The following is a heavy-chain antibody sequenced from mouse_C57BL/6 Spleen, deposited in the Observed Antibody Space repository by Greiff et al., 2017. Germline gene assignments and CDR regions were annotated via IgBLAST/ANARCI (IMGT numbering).Heavy chain of an antibody. Sequence: SFTRYGVHWVRQSPGKGLEWLGVIGSGGSTDYNAAFISRLSISKDNSKSQVFFKMNSLQADDTAIYYCARNWLNWYFDVWGTGTTVTVSS. J-gene: IGHJ1*03. CDR2: IGSGGST. CDR1: SFTRYG. CDR3: ARNWLNWYFDV. D-gene: IGHD2-2*01. V-gene: IGHV2-2*01.